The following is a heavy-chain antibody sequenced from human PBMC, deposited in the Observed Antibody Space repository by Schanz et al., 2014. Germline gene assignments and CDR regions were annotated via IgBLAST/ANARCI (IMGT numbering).Heavy chain of an antibody. V-gene: IGHV3-66*01. CDR3: AGGPRGGYIEY. Sequence: EVQLVESGGGLVQPGGSLRLSCAVSGFTFSSYAMNWVRQAPGKGLEWVAVIYSGGSTFYTDSVKGRFSISRDNARNTLHLQMDSLRDEDTAVYYCAGGPRGGYIEYWGQGTLVIVSS. CDR1: GFTFSSYA. D-gene: IGHD3-16*01. CDR2: IYSGGST. J-gene: IGHJ4*02.